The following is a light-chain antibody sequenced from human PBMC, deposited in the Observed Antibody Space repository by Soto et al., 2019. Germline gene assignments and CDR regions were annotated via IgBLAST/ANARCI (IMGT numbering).Light chain of an antibody. CDR3: SSYTSSSTLYV. J-gene: IGLJ1*01. Sequence: QSLLTQPSSVSGSPRQLITISCTGTISDVGGYNYVSWYQQHPGKAPKLMIYEVSNRPSGVSNRFSGSKSGKPASLTISGLQAEHEADYYCSSYTSSSTLYVFGTGTTVT. V-gene: IGLV2-14*01. CDR2: EVS. CDR1: ISDVGGYNY.